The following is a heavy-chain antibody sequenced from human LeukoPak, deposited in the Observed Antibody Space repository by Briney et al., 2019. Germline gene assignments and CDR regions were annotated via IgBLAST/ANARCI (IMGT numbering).Heavy chain of an antibody. Sequence: ASVKVSCKVSGYTLTELSMHWVRQAPGKGLEWMGGFDPEDGETIYAQKFQGRVTMTEDTSTDTAYMELSSLRSEDMAVYYCATFSVRLWFGELPDYWGQGTLVTVSS. CDR1: GYTLTELS. J-gene: IGHJ4*02. CDR2: FDPEDGET. D-gene: IGHD3-10*01. CDR3: ATFSVRLWFGELPDY. V-gene: IGHV1-24*01.